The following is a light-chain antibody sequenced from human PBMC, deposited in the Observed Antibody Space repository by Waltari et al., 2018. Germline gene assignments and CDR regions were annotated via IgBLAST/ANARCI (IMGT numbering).Light chain of an antibody. V-gene: IGLV2-14*01. J-gene: IGLJ3*02. CDR2: DVS. CDR1: SSDVVVYNY. CDR3: CSFTSRSTWV. Sequence: QSALTQPASVSGSPGQSITISCTGTSSDVVVYNYVSWYQQHPGKVPKLLIFDVSNRPSGVSNRFSGSKSGNTASLTISGLQAEDESDYYCCSFTSRSTWVFGGGTKLTVL.